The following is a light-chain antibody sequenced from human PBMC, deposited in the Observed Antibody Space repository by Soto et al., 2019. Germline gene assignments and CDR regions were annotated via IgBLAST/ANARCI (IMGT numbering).Light chain of an antibody. V-gene: IGLV2-14*01. Sequence: QSALTQPASVSGSPGQSITISCAGTSSDVGAYNYDSWYQQHPGKAPKLIIYDVSNRPSGVSNRFSGSKSGNTASLTISGLQAEDEADYYCSSYTSSSTYVFGNGTKLTVL. CDR2: DVS. CDR3: SSYTSSSTYV. J-gene: IGLJ1*01. CDR1: SSDVGAYNY.